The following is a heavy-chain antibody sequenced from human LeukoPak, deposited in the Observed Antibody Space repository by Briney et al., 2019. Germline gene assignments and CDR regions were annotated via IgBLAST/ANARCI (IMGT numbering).Heavy chain of an antibody. V-gene: IGHV3-48*03. D-gene: IGHD3-9*01. CDR3: ARAQQLRYFDRFCDY. CDR1: RFSFSGYE. CDR2: ISRSGSII. J-gene: IGHJ4*02. Sequence: PGGSLRLSCVASRFSFSGYEMNWVRRAPGKGLEWVAYISRSGSIIKYADSVKGRFTISRDDTKNSLYLQMNSLRAEDTAVYFCARAQQLRYFDRFCDYWGQGTLVTVSS.